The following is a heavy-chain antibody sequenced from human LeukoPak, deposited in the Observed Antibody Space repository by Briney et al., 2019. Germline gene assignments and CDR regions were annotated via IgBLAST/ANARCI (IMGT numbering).Heavy chain of an antibody. CDR2: ISPYNGTT. CDR3: ARGGGAAADYSYYYMDV. V-gene: IGHV1-18*01. D-gene: IGHD6-13*01. Sequence: GASVKVSCKASGYTFTSYGISWVRQAPGQGLEWMGWISPYNGTTNYAQKLQGRVTMTTDTSTSTAYMELRSLSSDDTVVYYCARGGGAAADYSYYYMDVWGKGTTVTVSS. CDR1: GYTFTSYG. J-gene: IGHJ6*03.